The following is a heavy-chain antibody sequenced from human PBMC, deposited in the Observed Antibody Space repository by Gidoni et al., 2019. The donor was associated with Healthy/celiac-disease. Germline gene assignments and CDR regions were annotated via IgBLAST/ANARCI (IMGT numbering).Heavy chain of an antibody. CDR2: MSSSGSTI. V-gene: IGHV3-11*01. Sequence: QVQLVESGGGLVKPGGSLRLSCAASGFTFSDYYMSWIRQAPGKGLEWVSYMSSSGSTIYYADSVKGRFTISRDNAKNSLYLQMNSLRAEDTAVYYCTSGYSYGPKRAFDIWGQGTMVTVSS. CDR1: GFTFSDYY. CDR3: TSGYSYGPKRAFDI. D-gene: IGHD5-18*01. J-gene: IGHJ3*02.